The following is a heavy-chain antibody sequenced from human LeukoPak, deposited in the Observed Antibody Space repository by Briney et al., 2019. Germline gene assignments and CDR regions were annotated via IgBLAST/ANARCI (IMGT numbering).Heavy chain of an antibody. CDR2: ISAYNGNT. CDR3: ARDVHLAYYYDSSDYYYYYMDV. Sequence: ASVKVSCKASGYTFTSYGISWVRQAPGQGLEWMGWISAYNGNTNYAQKLQGRVTMTTDTSTSTAYMELRSLRSDDTAVYYCARDVHLAYYYDSSDYYYYYMDVWGKGTTVTVSS. D-gene: IGHD3-22*01. J-gene: IGHJ6*03. CDR1: GYTFTSYG. V-gene: IGHV1-18*01.